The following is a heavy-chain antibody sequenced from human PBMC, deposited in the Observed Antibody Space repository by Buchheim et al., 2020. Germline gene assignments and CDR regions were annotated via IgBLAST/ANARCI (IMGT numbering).Heavy chain of an antibody. CDR1: GFTFSSYA. CDR3: AKDAYSSSGYTDN. D-gene: IGHD3-22*01. Sequence: EEQLLESGGGLVQPGGSLRLSCAASGFTFSSYAMSWVRQAPGKGLEWVAGLSGSGASTSYADSVKGRFTISRDTSKNTVFLQMNSLRAEDTALYYCAKDAYSSSGYTDNWGQGTL. J-gene: IGHJ4*02. V-gene: IGHV3-23*01. CDR2: LSGSGAST.